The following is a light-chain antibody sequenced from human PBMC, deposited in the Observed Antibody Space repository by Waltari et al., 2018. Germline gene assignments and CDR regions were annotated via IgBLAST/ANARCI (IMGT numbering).Light chain of an antibody. CDR2: QDN. V-gene: IGLV3-1*01. Sequence: SFELTQPPAVSVSPGQTATITCSADGMGDTYAFWYQKRPGQSPVLVIYQDNKRPSGFRERFSGSNAGDTATLTIAGTQALDEADYFCQAWDSSTVLFGGGTKLTVL. CDR3: QAWDSSTVL. J-gene: IGLJ2*01. CDR1: GMGDTY.